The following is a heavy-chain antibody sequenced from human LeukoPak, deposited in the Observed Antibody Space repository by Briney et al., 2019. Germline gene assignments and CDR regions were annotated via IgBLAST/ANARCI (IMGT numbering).Heavy chain of an antibody. V-gene: IGHV3-48*03. CDR2: ISSSGSTI. D-gene: IGHD4-17*01. CDR1: GFTFSSYE. Sequence: PGGSRRLSCAASGFTFSSYEMNWVRQAPGKGREWVSYISSSGSTIYYADSVKGRFTISRDNAKNSLYLQMNSLRAEDTAVYYCARDYGDYLYWGQGTLVTVSS. CDR3: ARDYGDYLY. J-gene: IGHJ4*02.